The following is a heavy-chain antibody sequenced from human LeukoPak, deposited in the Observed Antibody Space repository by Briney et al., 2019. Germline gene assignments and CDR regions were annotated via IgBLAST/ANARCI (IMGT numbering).Heavy chain of an antibody. J-gene: IGHJ6*03. CDR1: GFTFDDYG. CDR3: ARYGSNFYYYYMDV. V-gene: IGHV3-20*04. CDR2: INWAGGSI. Sequence: SGGSLRLSCAASGFTFDDYGMSWVRQVPGKGLEWVSGINWAGGSIAYADSVKGRFTISRDNAKNSLYLQMNSLRAEDTALYYCARYGSNFYYYYMDVWGKGTTVTVSS. D-gene: IGHD4-17*01.